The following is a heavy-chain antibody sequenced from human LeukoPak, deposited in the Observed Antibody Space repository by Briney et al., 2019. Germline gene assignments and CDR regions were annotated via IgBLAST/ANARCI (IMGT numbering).Heavy chain of an antibody. V-gene: IGHV4-31*03. CDR2: IYYSGST. D-gene: IGHD4-17*01. Sequence: PSETLSLTCTVSGGSISSGGYYWSWIRQRPGKGLEWIGYIYYSGSTYYNPSLKSRVTISVDTSKNQFSLKLSSVTAADTAVYYCARASSTVTTDPDAFDIWGQGTMVTVSS. CDR1: GGSISSGGYY. CDR3: ARASSTVTTDPDAFDI. J-gene: IGHJ3*02.